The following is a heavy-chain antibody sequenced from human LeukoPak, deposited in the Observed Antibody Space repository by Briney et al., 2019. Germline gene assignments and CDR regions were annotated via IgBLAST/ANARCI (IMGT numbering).Heavy chain of an antibody. CDR2: ISGSGGST. CDR3: AKARNGLRLPSHWYFDL. D-gene: IGHD5-12*01. J-gene: IGHJ2*01. CDR1: GFTFSSYA. Sequence: PGGSLRLSCAASGFTFSSYAMSWVRQAPGKGLEWVSAISGSGGSTYYADSVKGRFTISRDNSKNTLYLQMNSLRAEDTAVYYCAKARNGLRLPSHWYFDLWGRGTLVTVSS. V-gene: IGHV3-23*01.